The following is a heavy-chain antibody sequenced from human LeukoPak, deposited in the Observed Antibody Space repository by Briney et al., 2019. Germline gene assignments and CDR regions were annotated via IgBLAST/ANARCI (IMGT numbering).Heavy chain of an antibody. CDR1: GFTFSSYW. CDR2: IKQDGSEK. CDR3: AREEMTTVGPRHYAMGV. Sequence: GGSLRLSCAASGFTFSSYWMSWVRQAPGKGLEWVANIKQDGSEKYYVDSVKGRFTISRDNAENSLYLQVNSLRAEDTAVYYCAREEMTTVGPRHYAMGVWGQGTAVTVSS. V-gene: IGHV3-7*01. J-gene: IGHJ6*02. D-gene: IGHD4-11*01.